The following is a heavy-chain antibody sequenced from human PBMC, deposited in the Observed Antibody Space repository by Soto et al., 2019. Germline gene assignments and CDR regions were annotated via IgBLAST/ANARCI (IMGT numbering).Heavy chain of an antibody. J-gene: IGHJ5*02. V-gene: IGHV3-74*01. CDR1: GFTFSTYW. D-gene: IGHD5-12*01. Sequence: EVQLVESGGGLVQPGGSLRLSCAASGFTFSTYWMHWVRQVPGKGLVWVSRINSDGSTTSYADSVKGRFAISRDNAKNTLFLQMNSLRAEDTAVYYCAGGVATLLAWGQGTLVTVSS. CDR3: AGGVATLLA. CDR2: INSDGSTT.